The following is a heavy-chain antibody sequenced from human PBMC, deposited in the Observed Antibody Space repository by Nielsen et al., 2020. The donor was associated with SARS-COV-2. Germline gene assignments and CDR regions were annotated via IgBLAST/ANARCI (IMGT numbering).Heavy chain of an antibody. CDR1: GYTFTSYG. CDR3: ALDYTGGYCSGGSCYPGDY. CDR2: ISAYNGNT. Sequence: ASVKVSCKASGYTFTSYGISWVRQAPGQGLEWMGWISAYNGNTNYAQKLQGRVTMTTDTSTSTAYMELRSLRSDDTAVYYCALDYTGGYCSGGSCYPGDYWGQGTLVTVSS. V-gene: IGHV1-18*01. D-gene: IGHD2-15*01. J-gene: IGHJ4*02.